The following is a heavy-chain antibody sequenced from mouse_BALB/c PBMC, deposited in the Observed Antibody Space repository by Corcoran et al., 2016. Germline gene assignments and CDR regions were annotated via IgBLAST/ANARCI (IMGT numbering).Heavy chain of an antibody. CDR1: GYTFPNYG. CDR3: ARATAHYYAMYY. Sequence: QIPLVQSGPELTKPAETVKISCKASGYTFPNYGMNWVKQAPGKGLKWMGWINIYTGEPTYADDFKGRFDFSLETSASTAYLQINNLKNEDTATYFCARATAHYYAMYYGGQGTSVTVSS. V-gene: IGHV9-3-1*01. CDR2: INIYTGEP. J-gene: IGHJ4*01. D-gene: IGHD1-2*01.